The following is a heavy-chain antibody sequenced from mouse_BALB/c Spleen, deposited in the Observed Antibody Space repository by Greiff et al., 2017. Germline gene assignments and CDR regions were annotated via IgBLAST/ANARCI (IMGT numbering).Heavy chain of an antibody. D-gene: IGHD2-4*01. CDR2: INPSTGYT. J-gene: IGHJ4*01. V-gene: IGHV1-7*01. CDR3: AREGYDYDGAMDY. Sequence: VQLQQSGAELAKPGASVKMSCKASGYTFTSYWMHWVKQRPGQGLEWIGYINPSTGYTEYNQKFKDKATLTADKSSSTAYMQLSSLTSEDSAVYYCAREGYDYDGAMDYWGQGTSVTVSS. CDR1: GYTFTSYW.